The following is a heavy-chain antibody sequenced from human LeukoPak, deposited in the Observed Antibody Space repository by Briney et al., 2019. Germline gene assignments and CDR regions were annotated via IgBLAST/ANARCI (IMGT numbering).Heavy chain of an antibody. CDR1: GYTFTGYD. J-gene: IGHJ4*02. Sequence: SVKVSCKASGYTFTGYDINWVRQAAGQGLEWMGWMNPNSGDTGYAQKFQGRVTITRNTSISTAYMELSSLRSEDTAVYYCARGNRYCSSTSCYSFDYWGQGTLVTVSS. CDR3: ARGNRYCSSTSCYSFDY. V-gene: IGHV1-8*03. D-gene: IGHD2-2*02. CDR2: MNPNSGDT.